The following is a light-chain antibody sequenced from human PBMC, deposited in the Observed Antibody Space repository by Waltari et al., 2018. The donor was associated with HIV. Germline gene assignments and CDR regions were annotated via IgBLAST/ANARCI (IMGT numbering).Light chain of an antibody. V-gene: IGLV1-40*01. Sequence: QSALTQPPSVSGAPGQSVTISCSGSNSNIGAGFAVPWYQQVPGTAPRLLIYDNNNRPSGVPDRFSGSKSGTSASLAINGLQSEDEADYYCQSYDSRLSGSVVFGGGTKVTVL. CDR1: NSNIGAGFA. CDR3: QSYDSRLSGSVV. J-gene: IGLJ2*01. CDR2: DNN.